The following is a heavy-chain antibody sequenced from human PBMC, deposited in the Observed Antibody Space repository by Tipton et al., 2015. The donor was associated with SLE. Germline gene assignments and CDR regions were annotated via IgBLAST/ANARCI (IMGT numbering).Heavy chain of an antibody. V-gene: IGHV4-34*01. CDR3: ARFDYSNWDDY. D-gene: IGHD4-11*01. CDR1: GGSFSDYY. J-gene: IGHJ4*02. Sequence: TLSLTCAVYGGSFSDYYWSWIRQPPGKGLEWIGEINHSGSTNYNPSLKSRATISVDTSKNQFSLKLNSVTAADTAVYFCARFDYSNWDDYWGQGTLVTVSS. CDR2: INHSGST.